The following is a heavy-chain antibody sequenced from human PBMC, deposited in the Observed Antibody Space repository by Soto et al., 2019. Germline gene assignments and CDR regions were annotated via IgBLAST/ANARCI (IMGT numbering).Heavy chain of an antibody. V-gene: IGHV1-69*01. Sequence: QVQLVQSGAEVKKPGSSVKVSCKASGVTFSSETISWVRQAPGQGLEWVGGIIPLFGTANYARKFQGRATITADESTSTLYIELSSLRSHDTAVYYCATELGDNPASHFDSWGQGTLVTVSS. CDR1: GVTFSSET. CDR2: IIPLFGTA. D-gene: IGHD2-21*01. CDR3: ATELGDNPASHFDS. J-gene: IGHJ4*02.